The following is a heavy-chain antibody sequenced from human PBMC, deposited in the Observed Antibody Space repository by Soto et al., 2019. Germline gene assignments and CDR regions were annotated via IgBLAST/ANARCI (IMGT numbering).Heavy chain of an antibody. Sequence: GESLKISCKGSGYSFTSYWIGWVRQMPGKGLEWMGIIYPGDSDTRYSPSFQGQVTISADKSISTAYLQWSSLKASDTAMYYCARQGITMVRGVIPNDAFDIWGQGTMVTV. CDR1: GYSFTSYW. J-gene: IGHJ3*02. CDR3: ARQGITMVRGVIPNDAFDI. V-gene: IGHV5-51*01. CDR2: IYPGDSDT. D-gene: IGHD3-10*01.